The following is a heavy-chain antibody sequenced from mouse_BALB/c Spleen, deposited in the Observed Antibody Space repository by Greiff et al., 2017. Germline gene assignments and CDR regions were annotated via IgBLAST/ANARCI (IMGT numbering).Heavy chain of an antibody. V-gene: IGHV5-6-5*01. Sequence: EVKLVESGAGLVKPGGSLKLSCAASGFTFSSYAMSWVRQTPEKRLEWVASISSGGSTYYPDSVKGRFTISTDNARNILYLQMSSLRSEDTAMYYCAREFITTVVAKDAMDYWGQGTSVTVSS. D-gene: IGHD1-1*01. CDR3: AREFITTVVAKDAMDY. CDR1: GFTFSSYA. CDR2: ISSGGST. J-gene: IGHJ4*01.